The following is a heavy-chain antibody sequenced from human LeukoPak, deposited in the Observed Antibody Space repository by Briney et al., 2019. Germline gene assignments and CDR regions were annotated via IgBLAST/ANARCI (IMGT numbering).Heavy chain of an antibody. CDR1: GYTFTSYY. J-gene: IGHJ4*02. Sequence: ASVKVSCKASGYTFTSYYMHWVRQAPGQGLEWMGIINPSGGSTSYAQKFQGRVTMTRDTSTSTVYMELSSLRSEDTAVYYCAKDDSSGYTLQNWGQGTLVTVSS. CDR2: INPSGGST. CDR3: AKDDSSGYTLQN. V-gene: IGHV1-46*01. D-gene: IGHD3-22*01.